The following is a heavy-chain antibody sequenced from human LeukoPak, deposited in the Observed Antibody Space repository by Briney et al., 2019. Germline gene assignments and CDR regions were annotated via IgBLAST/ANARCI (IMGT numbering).Heavy chain of an antibody. CDR3: ARVDRLGYYDSSGLKRKNAFDI. Sequence: SETLSLTCTVSGGSISSYYWSWIRQPPGKGLEWMGYIYYSGSTNYNPSLKSRVTISVDTSKNQFSLKLSSVTAADTAVYYCARVDRLGYYDSSGLKRKNAFDIWGQGTMVTVSS. CDR1: GGSISSYY. V-gene: IGHV4-59*01. CDR2: IYYSGST. D-gene: IGHD3-22*01. J-gene: IGHJ3*02.